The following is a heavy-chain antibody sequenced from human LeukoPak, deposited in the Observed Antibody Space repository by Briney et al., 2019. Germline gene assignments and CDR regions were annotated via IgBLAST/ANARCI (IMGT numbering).Heavy chain of an antibody. J-gene: IGHJ4*02. CDR2: INPNSGGT. D-gene: IGHD6-13*01. V-gene: IGHV1-2*02. CDR1: GYTFTDYY. CDR3: APSPGAAGCGRLVYTSSSDY. Sequence: ASVKVSCKASGYTFTDYYMHWVRHAPGQGLEWMGWINPNSGGTNYAQKFQGRVTMTRDTSISTAYMELNRQRPDDTAVYYCAPSPGAAGCGRLVYTSSSDYWGQGTLVTVSS.